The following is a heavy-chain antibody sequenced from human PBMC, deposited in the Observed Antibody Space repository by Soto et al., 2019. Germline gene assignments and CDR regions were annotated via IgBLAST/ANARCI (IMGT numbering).Heavy chain of an antibody. J-gene: IGHJ5*02. D-gene: IGHD3-9*01. CDR3: ARTYYDFLTGYPEGNWFDP. Sequence: ASVKVSCKASGYTFTRYAMHWVRQAPGQRLEWMGWINAGNGNTKYSQKFQGRVTITRDTSASTAYMELRSLRSEDTGIYYCARTYYDFLTGYPEGNWFDPWG. CDR2: INAGNGNT. V-gene: IGHV1-3*01. CDR1: GYTFTRYA.